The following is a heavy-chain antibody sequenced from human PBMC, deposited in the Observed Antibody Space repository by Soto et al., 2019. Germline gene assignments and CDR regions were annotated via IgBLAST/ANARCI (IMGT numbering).Heavy chain of an antibody. J-gene: IGHJ6*02. CDR3: ARGHSTDCSNGVCSFFYNHEMDV. CDR1: GGTFSSYT. Sequence: QVQLVQSGAEVKKPGSSVTVSCKASGGTFSSYTISWVRQAPGQGLEWLGRINPKSGGTSTAQKFQGWVTMTRDRSISTVYMELTRLRSDDTAVYFCARGHSTDCSNGVCSFFYNHEMDVWGQGTTVTVSS. V-gene: IGHV1-2*04. D-gene: IGHD2-8*01. CDR2: INPKSGGT.